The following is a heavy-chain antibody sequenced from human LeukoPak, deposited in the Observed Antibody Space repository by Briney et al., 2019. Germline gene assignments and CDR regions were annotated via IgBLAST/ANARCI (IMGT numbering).Heavy chain of an antibody. V-gene: IGHV5-51*01. CDR1: GYSFTSYL. D-gene: IGHD6-19*01. J-gene: IGHJ6*04. Sequence: GESLKISCKGSGYSFTSYLIARVRQIPGKGLEWMGIIYPGDSDTRYSPSFQGQVTISADKSISTAYLQWSSLKASDTAMYYCARLSRAVLTYGMDVWGKGTTVTVSS. CDR3: ARLSRAVLTYGMDV. CDR2: IYPGDSDT.